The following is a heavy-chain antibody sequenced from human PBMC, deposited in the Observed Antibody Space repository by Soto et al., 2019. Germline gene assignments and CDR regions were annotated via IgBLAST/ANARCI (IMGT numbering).Heavy chain of an antibody. CDR1: GGSISSSSYY. CDR3: ARYKSNYYYGMDV. Sequence: PSETLSLTCTVSGGSISSSSYYWGWIRQPPGKGLEWIGSIYYSGNTYYNPSLKSRVTISVDTAKNQFSLKLSSVTAADTAVYYCARYKSNYYYGMDVWGQGTTVTVSS. CDR2: IYYSGNT. J-gene: IGHJ6*02. D-gene: IGHD1-20*01. V-gene: IGHV4-39*01.